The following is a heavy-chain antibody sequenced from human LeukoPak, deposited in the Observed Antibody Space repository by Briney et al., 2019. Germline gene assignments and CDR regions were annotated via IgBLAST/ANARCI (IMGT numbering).Heavy chain of an antibody. CDR1: GFTFSYYA. D-gene: IGHD4-17*01. CDR2: INSNGGST. CDR3: AREGHSSPYGDLRGMHGFNI. Sequence: PGGSLRLSCAASGFTFSYYAMHWVRQAPGKGLEYISSINSNGGSTFYANSVKDRFTISRDNSKNTLYLQMGSLRAEDMALYYCAREGHSSPYGDLRGMHGFNIWGQGTMVTVSS. J-gene: IGHJ3*02. V-gene: IGHV3-64*01.